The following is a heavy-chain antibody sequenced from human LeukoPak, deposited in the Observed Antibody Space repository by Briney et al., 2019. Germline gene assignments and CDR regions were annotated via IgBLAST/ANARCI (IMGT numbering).Heavy chain of an antibody. CDR3: ARGLAVSPMAHISDK. CDR2: IRQDSGDS. Sequence: GGSLRLSCAASGFTFSNYWMSWVRQAPGKGLEWVANIRQDSGDSRYVDSVRGRFTISRDNRDNSLYLQMNSLRVEDTAIYYCARGLAVSPMAHISDKWGQGTLVTVSS. CDR1: GFTFSNYW. D-gene: IGHD3-10*01. J-gene: IGHJ4*02. V-gene: IGHV3-7*01.